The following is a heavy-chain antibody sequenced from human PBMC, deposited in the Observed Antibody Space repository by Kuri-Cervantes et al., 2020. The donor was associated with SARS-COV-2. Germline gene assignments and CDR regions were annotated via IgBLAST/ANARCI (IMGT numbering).Heavy chain of an antibody. CDR1: GGTFSSYA. CDR3: ARGVAVAGYYYFDY. V-gene: IGHV1-69*13. J-gene: IGHJ4*02. CDR2: IIPIFGTA. Sequence: SVKVSCKASGGTFSSYAISWVRQAPGQGLEWMGGIIPIFGTANYAQKFQGRVAITADESTSTAYMELSSLRSEDTAVYYCARGVAVAGYYYFDYWGQGTLVTVSS. D-gene: IGHD6-19*01.